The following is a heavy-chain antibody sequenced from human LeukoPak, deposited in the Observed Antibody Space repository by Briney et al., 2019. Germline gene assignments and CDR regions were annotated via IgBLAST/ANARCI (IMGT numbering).Heavy chain of an antibody. CDR1: GYTFTDYY. Sequence: SVKVSCKTSGYTFTDYYIHWVRQAPGQGLEWMGWINTKTGRTSFARTFQGRITLTRDPSITTVYMDMAWLTSDDTAIYFCARADFIDAGPYVIAPWGQGTLVTVSS. J-gene: IGHJ5*02. CDR2: INTKTGRT. V-gene: IGHV1-2*02. CDR3: ARADFIDAGPYVIAP. D-gene: IGHD3-3*01.